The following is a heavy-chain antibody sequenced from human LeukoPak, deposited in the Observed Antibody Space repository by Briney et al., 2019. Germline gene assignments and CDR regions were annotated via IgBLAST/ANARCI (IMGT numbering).Heavy chain of an antibody. CDR1: GYTFTSYG. V-gene: IGHV1-18*01. J-gene: IGHJ5*02. CDR2: ISACNSNT. Sequence: GASVKVSCKASGYTFTSYGISWVRQAPGQGLEWMGWISACNSNTNYAQKLQGRVTMTTDTSTSTAYMELRSLRSDDTAVYYCARVWYIASSSFDPWGQGTLVTVSS. D-gene: IGHD2-2*01. CDR3: ARVWYIASSSFDP.